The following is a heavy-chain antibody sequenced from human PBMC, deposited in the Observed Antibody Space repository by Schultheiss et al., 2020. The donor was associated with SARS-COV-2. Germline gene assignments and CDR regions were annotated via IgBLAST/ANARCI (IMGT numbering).Heavy chain of an antibody. CDR2: IVVGSGNT. V-gene: IGHV1-58*02. Sequence: SVKVSCKASGFTFTSSAMQWVRQARGQRLEWIGWIVVGSGNTNYAQKFQGRVTMTRNTSISTAYMELSSLRSEDTAVYYCARGPDTVYYYYYYGMDVWGQGTTVTVSS. CDR1: GFTFTSSA. CDR3: ARGPDTVYYYYYYGMDV. J-gene: IGHJ6*02. D-gene: IGHD5-18*01.